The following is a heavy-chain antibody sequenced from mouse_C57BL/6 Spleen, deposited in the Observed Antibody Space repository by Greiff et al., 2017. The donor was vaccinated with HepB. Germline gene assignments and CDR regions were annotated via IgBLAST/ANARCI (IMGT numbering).Heavy chain of an antibody. Sequence: VQLQQPGAELVKPGASVKMSCKASGYTFTSYWITWVKQRPGQGLEWIGDIYPGSGSTNYNEKFKSKATLTVDTSSSTAYMQLSSLTSEDSAVYYCAREKDYYGSRDWYFDVWGTGTTVTVSS. V-gene: IGHV1-55*01. CDR2: IYPGSGST. D-gene: IGHD1-1*01. J-gene: IGHJ1*03. CDR3: AREKDYYGSRDWYFDV. CDR1: GYTFTSYW.